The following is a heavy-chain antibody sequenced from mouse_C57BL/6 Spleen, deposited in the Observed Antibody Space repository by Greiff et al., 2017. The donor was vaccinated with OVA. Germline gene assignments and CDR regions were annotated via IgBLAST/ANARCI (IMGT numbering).Heavy chain of an antibody. CDR3: ARGYYYGSSYNWYFGV. Sequence: VQLQQSGPELVKPGASVKISCKASGYAFSSSWMNWVKQRPGKGLEWIGRIYPGDGDTNYNGKFKGKATLTADKSSSTAYMQLSSLTSEDSAVYFCARGYYYGSSYNWYFGVWGTGTTVTVSS. CDR2: IYPGDGDT. D-gene: IGHD1-1*01. V-gene: IGHV1-82*01. CDR1: GYAFSSSW. J-gene: IGHJ1*03.